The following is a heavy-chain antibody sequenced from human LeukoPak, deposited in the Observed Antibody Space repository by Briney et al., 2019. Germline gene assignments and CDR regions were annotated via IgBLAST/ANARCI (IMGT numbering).Heavy chain of an antibody. D-gene: IGHD3-16*01. J-gene: IGHJ4*02. Sequence: GGSLRLSCAASGFTFSSYWMHWVRQAPGKGLVWVSHINSDGSSTSYADSVKGRFTISRDNARNTLYLQMNGLRVEDTAVYYCARPGGGFVLDFWGQGTLVTVSS. V-gene: IGHV3-74*01. CDR1: GFTFSSYW. CDR3: ARPGGGFVLDF. CDR2: INSDGSST.